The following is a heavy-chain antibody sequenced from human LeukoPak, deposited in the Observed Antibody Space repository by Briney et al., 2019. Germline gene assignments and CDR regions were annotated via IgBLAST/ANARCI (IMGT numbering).Heavy chain of an antibody. D-gene: IGHD6-19*01. CDR3: ARDPAPSGWYDY. CDR1: GFTLSSYW. CDR2: INSDGNSR. V-gene: IGHV3-74*01. J-gene: IGHJ4*02. Sequence: GGSLRLSCAASGFTLSSYWMHWVRQAPGKGLVWDSRINSDGNSRTYADSVKGRFTISRDNAKNTLYLQMDSLRAEDTAVYYCARDPAPSGWYDYWGQGTLVTVSS.